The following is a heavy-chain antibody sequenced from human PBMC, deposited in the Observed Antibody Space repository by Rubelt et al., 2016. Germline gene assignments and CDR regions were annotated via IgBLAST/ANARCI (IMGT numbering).Heavy chain of an antibody. Sequence: QVQLVESGGGVVQPGRSLRLSCAASGFSFSSYALHWVRQAPGRGLEWVAVISYDGNNKYYGDSVKGRFTSARDNSKNTLYLQMNSLRAEDTAVYYCARDSDYWGQGTLVTVSS. J-gene: IGHJ4*02. CDR3: ARDSDY. CDR1: GFSFSSYA. CDR2: ISYDGNNK. V-gene: IGHV3-30*04.